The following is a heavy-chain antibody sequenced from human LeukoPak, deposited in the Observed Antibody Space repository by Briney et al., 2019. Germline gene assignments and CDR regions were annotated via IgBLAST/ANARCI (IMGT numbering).Heavy chain of an antibody. V-gene: IGHV3-7*01. CDR3: ARRGSYFDY. Sequence: PGGSLRLSCAASGSTFSSYWMSWVRQAPGKGLEWVANIKQDGSEKYYVDSVKGRFTISRDNAKNSLYLQMNSLRAEDTAVYYCARRGSYFDYWGQGTLVTVYS. CDR2: IKQDGSEK. J-gene: IGHJ4*02. CDR1: GSTFSSYW.